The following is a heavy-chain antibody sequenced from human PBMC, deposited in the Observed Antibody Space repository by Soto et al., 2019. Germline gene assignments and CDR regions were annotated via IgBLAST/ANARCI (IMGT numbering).Heavy chain of an antibody. J-gene: IGHJ3*02. CDR1: GYTFTSYY. CDR2: INPSGGSK. CDR3: ARVEMATIKGNAFDI. Sequence: QVQLVQSGAEVKKPGASVKASCKASGYTFTSYYMYWVRQAPGQGLVWMGIINPSGGSKSYAQKFQGRVTMTRDTSTSTVYMELSSLISEDTAGYYCARVEMATIKGNAFDIWGQGTMVTVSS. D-gene: IGHD5-12*01. V-gene: IGHV1-46*01.